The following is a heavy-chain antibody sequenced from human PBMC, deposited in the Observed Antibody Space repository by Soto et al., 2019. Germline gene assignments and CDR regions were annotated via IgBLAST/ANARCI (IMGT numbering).Heavy chain of an antibody. V-gene: IGHV3-30-3*01. CDR2: ISYDGSKK. J-gene: IGHJ1*01. Sequence: GGSLRLSCAASGITFSSYGLHWVRQAPGKGLEWVAVISYDGSKKYYADSVKGRFTISRDNSKNTLSLEMNSLRPEDTAVYYCARDSCGGGGRYFRNWGQGTLVTVSS. CDR3: ARDSCGGGGRYFRN. CDR1: GITFSSYG. D-gene: IGHD2-21*01.